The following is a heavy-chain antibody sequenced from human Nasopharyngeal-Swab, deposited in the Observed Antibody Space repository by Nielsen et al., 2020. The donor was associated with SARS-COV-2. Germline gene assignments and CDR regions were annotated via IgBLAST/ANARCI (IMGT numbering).Heavy chain of an antibody. CDR1: GYTFTGYY. J-gene: IGHJ4*02. CDR2: INPNSGGT. CDR3: ARWAIYDSSGYYPSGLDY. Sequence: ASVKVSCNASGYTFTGYYMHWVRHAPGQGLEWMGRINPNSGGTNYAQKFQGRVTMTRDTSIRTAYMGLSRLRSDDTAVYYCARWAIYDSSGYYPSGLDYWGQGTLVTVSS. D-gene: IGHD3-22*01. V-gene: IGHV1-2*06.